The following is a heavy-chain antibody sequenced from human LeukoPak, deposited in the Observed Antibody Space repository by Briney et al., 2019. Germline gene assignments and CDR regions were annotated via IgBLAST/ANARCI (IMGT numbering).Heavy chain of an antibody. J-gene: IGHJ4*02. CDR2: VYYSGST. V-gene: IGHV4-59*01. D-gene: IGHD3-22*01. Sequence: PSETLSLTCTVSGGFIGTFYWSWIRQPPGKGLEWIGYVYYSGSTSYNSSLKSRVIISVDTSKNQVSLRLSSVTAADTAVYYCARGLFSRDYYHYFDYWGQGTLVTVSS. CDR3: ARGLFSRDYYHYFDY. CDR1: GGFIGTFY.